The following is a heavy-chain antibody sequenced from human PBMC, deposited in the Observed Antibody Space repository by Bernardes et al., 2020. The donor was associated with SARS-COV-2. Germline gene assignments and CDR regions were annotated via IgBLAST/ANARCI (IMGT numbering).Heavy chain of an antibody. J-gene: IGHJ5*02. V-gene: IGHV3-30*03. CDR3: ARGPYYDFWTNWFDP. D-gene: IGHD3-3*01. CDR2: ISYDGSNK. Sequence: GGSLRLSCAASGFTFSTYGMHWVRQAPGKGLEWVAFISYDGSNKYYADSVKGRFTISRDNSKNTLYLQMNSLRAEDTAVYYCARGPYYDFWTNWFDPWGKETLVTFSA. CDR1: GFTFSTYG.